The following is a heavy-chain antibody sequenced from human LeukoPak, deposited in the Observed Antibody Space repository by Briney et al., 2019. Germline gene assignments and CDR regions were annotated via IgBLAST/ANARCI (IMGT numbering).Heavy chain of an antibody. D-gene: IGHD3-9*01. V-gene: IGHV4-39*07. CDR2: IYYTGST. CDR3: ARDGYDVLAGYYILLDY. Sequence: SETLSLTCTVSGGSLSSSSYYWGWIRQPPGKGLEWIGSIYYTGSTYYNPSPKSRVSMSIDTSKNQFSLKLSSVTAADTAVYYCARDGYDVLAGYYILLDYWGQGTLVTVSS. J-gene: IGHJ4*02. CDR1: GGSLSSSSYY.